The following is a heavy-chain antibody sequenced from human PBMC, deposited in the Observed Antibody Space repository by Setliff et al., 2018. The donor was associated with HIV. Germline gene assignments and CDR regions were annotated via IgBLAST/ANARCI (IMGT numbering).Heavy chain of an antibody. CDR1: AGSISSSNYY. Sequence: SETLSLTCTVSAGSISSSNYYWGWIRQPPGKGLEWIGSIYYSYSSGSTYYNPSLKSRVTISVDTSKNQFSLKLSSVTAADTAVYYCAREPRDRSGSYALDFWGQGTLVTVSS. CDR3: AREPRDRSGSYALDF. D-gene: IGHD3-10*01. CDR2: IYYSYSSGST. V-gene: IGHV4-39*07. J-gene: IGHJ4*02.